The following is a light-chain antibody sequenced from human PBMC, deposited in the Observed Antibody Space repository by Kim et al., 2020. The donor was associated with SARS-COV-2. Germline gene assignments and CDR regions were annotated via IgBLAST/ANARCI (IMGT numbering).Light chain of an antibody. CDR3: QQYNSYSGT. CDR2: DAS. CDR1: QSISSW. J-gene: IGKJ2*01. V-gene: IGKV1-5*01. Sequence: ASVGDRVTITCRASQSISSWLAWYQQKPGKAPKLLIYDASSLESGVPSRFSGSGSGTEFTLTISSLQPDDFATYYCQQYNSYSGTFGQGTKLEI.